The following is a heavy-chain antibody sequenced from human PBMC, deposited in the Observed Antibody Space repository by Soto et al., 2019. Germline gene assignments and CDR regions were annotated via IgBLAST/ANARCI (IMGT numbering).Heavy chain of an antibody. V-gene: IGHV1-69*08. CDR1: GGTFSSYT. CDR3: ARDRYYGSGSIFDY. J-gene: IGHJ4*02. Sequence: QVQLVQSGAEVKKPGSWVKVSCKASGGTFSSYTISWVRQAPGQGLEWMGRIIPILGIANYAQKFQGRVTITADKSTSTAYIELSSLRSEDTAVYYCARDRYYGSGSIFDYWGQGTLVTVSS. CDR2: IIPILGIA. D-gene: IGHD3-10*01.